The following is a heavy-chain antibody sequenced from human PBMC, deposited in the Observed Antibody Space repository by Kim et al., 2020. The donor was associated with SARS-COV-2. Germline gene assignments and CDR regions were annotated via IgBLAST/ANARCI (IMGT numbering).Heavy chain of an antibody. J-gene: IGHJ4*02. D-gene: IGHD3-10*01. V-gene: IGHV5-51*01. Sequence: RYSPSFQGQVTISADKSISTAYLQWSSLKASDTAMYYCARHTAGEPGDYWGQGTLVTVSS. CDR3: ARHTAGEPGDY.